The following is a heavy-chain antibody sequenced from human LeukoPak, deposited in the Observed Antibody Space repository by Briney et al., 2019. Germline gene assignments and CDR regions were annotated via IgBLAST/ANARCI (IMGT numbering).Heavy chain of an antibody. CDR2: ISWDSGSI. V-gene: IGHV3-9*01. CDR1: GFTFDDYA. Sequence: GGSLRLSCAASGFTFDDYAMHRVRQAPGKGLEWVSGISWDSGSIGYADSVKGRFTISRDNAKNSLYLQMNSLRAEDTALYYCAKDGATEVYFDYWGQGTLVTVSS. D-gene: IGHD1-26*01. CDR3: AKDGATEVYFDY. J-gene: IGHJ4*02.